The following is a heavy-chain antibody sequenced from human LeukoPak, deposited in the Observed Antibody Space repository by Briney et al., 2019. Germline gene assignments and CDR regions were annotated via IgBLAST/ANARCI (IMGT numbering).Heavy chain of an antibody. Sequence: GGSLRLSCAASGFTFRSYAIYWVRQAPGKGLEWVSGISGSGGDTYFADSVKGRFTISRDNSKDTVFLQMDSLRAEDTAVYYCAKTTAGYSSGRYPGWPIDYWGQGTLVTVSS. V-gene: IGHV3-23*01. CDR2: ISGSGGDT. CDR1: GFTFRSYA. D-gene: IGHD6-19*01. CDR3: AKTTAGYSSGRYPGWPIDY. J-gene: IGHJ4*02.